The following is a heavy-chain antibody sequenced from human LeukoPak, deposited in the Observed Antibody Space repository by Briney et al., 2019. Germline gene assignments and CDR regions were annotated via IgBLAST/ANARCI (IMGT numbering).Heavy chain of an antibody. CDR1: GFSLNTYS. J-gene: IGHJ6*03. CDR3: ARVGGHYYGSGSYSYYYYMDV. D-gene: IGHD3-10*01. Sequence: GGSLRLSCAASGFSLNTYSMNWVRQAPGKGLEWVSYISSSSTTIYYADSVKGRFTISRDNAKNSAYLQMNSLRAEDTAVYYCARVGGHYYGSGSYSYYYYMDVWGKGTTVTISS. CDR2: ISSSSTTI. V-gene: IGHV3-48*04.